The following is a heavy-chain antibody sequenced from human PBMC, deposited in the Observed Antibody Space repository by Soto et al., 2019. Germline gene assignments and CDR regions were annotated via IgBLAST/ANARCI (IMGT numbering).Heavy chain of an antibody. CDR2: INRVGTST. CDR3: ARGGKIKYYDSSGYLY. D-gene: IGHD3-22*01. V-gene: IGHV3-74*01. CDR1: GFTFSSYW. Sequence: EVQLVESGGGLVQPGGSLRLSCAASGFTFSSYWMHWVRQAPGKGLVWVSRINRVGTSTSYEDSVKGRFTISRDNPKNTLYLQMSSLRVEYTAVYYCARGGKIKYYDSSGYLYWGQGTLVTVSS. J-gene: IGHJ4*02.